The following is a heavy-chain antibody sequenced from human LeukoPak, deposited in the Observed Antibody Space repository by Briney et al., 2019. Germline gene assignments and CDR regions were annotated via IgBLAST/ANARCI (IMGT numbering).Heavy chain of an antibody. D-gene: IGHD2-21*02. V-gene: IGHV4-61*01. J-gene: IGHJ6*02. Sequence: SETLSLTCTVSGGSVSSGSYYWSWIRQPPGKGLEWIGYIYYSASTNYNPSLKSRVTISVDTSNNQFSLKLSSVTAADTAVYYCARVPLPIYYYGMDVWGQGTTVTVSS. CDR3: ARVPLPIYYYGMDV. CDR1: GGSVSSGSYY. CDR2: IYYSAST.